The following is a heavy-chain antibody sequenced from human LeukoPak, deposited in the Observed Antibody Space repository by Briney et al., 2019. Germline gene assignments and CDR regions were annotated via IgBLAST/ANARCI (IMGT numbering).Heavy chain of an antibody. D-gene: IGHD3-10*01. CDR2: INPNSGAT. V-gene: IGHV1-2*02. J-gene: IGHJ4*02. CDR3: ARDYYGSGSYSTDY. CDR1: GYTFTGYQ. Sequence: ASVKVSCKASGYTFTGYQMHWVRQAPGQGLEWMGWINPNSGATNYAQELQGRVTMTRDTSIGTAYMELSRLRSDDTAVYYCARDYYGSGSYSTDYWGQGTLVTVSS.